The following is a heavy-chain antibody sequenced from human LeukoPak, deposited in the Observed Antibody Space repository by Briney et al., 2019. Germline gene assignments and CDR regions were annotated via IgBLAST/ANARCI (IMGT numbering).Heavy chain of an antibody. V-gene: IGHV4-39*07. Sequence: SETLSLTCSVSGDSITGYYWGWIRQPPGKGLEWIGNIYYTGNTYYNSSLKSRVTISLDTSKNQFSLKVISMTAADTAAYYCAGNYYGSGSYYSEDRYWGQGTLVTVSS. D-gene: IGHD3-10*01. CDR3: AGNYYGSGSYYSEDRY. CDR2: IYYTGNT. CDR1: GDSITGYY. J-gene: IGHJ4*02.